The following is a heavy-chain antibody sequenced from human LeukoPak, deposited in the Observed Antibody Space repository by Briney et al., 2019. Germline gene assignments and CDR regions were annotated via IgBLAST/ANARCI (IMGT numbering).Heavy chain of an antibody. CDR3: ARHAVKLPYYYGSGSPFQH. Sequence: PSETLSLTCAVYGGSFSGYYWSWIRQPPGKGLEWIGEINHSGSTNYNPSLKSRVTISVDTSKNQFSLKLSSVTAADTAVYYCARHAVKLPYYYGSGSPFQHWGQGTLVTVSS. D-gene: IGHD3-10*01. CDR1: GGSFSGYY. J-gene: IGHJ1*01. CDR2: INHSGST. V-gene: IGHV4-34*01.